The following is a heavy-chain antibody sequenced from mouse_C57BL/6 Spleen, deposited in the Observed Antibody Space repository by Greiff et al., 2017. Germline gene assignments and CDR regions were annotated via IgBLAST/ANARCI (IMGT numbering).Heavy chain of an antibody. V-gene: IGHV1-64*01. J-gene: IGHJ4*01. CDR2: IHPNSGST. CDR3: ARGVSRDYDAMDY. Sequence: VQLQQPGAELVKPGASVKLSCKASGYTFTSYWMHWVKQRPGQGLEWIGMIHPNSGSTNYNEKVKSKATLTVDKSSSTAYMQLSSLTSEDSAVYYCARGVSRDYDAMDYWGQGTSVTVSS. CDR1: GYTFTSYW.